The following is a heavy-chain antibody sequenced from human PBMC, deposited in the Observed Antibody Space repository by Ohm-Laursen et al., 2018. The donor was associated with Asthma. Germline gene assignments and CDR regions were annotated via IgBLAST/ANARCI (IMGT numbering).Heavy chain of an antibody. D-gene: IGHD2-21*01. CDR3: ARDAAYCGGDCYSEGRGFAFDI. J-gene: IGHJ3*02. CDR2: INPSGGST. Sequence: GASVKVSCKTSGYTFTSYYMHWVRQAPGQGLEWMGIINPSGGSTSYAQKFQGRVTMTRDTSTSTVYMELSSLRSEDTAVYYCARDAAYCGGDCYSEGRGFAFDIWGQGTMVTVSS. V-gene: IGHV1-46*01. CDR1: GYTFTSYY.